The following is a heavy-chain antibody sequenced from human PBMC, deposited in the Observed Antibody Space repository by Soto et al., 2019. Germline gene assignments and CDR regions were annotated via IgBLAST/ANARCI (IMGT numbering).Heavy chain of an antibody. CDR2: IYYSGSI. J-gene: IGHJ4*02. CDR3: ARDLGGDYFDY. CDR1: GGSISSYY. V-gene: IGHV4-59*01. D-gene: IGHD3-16*01. Sequence: PSETLSLTCTVSGGSISSYYWSWIRRPPGKGLEWIGYIYYSGSINYNPSLKSRVTISVDTSKNQFSLKLSSVTAADTAVYYCARDLGGDYFDYWGQGTLVTVSS.